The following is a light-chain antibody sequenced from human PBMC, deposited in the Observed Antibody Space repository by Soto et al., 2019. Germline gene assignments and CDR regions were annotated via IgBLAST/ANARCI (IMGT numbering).Light chain of an antibody. Sequence: QLVLPQPASVSGSPGQSITISCTGTSSDIGGYNSVSWYQHHPGKAPKLMIYAVGDRPSGDSNRFSGSKSGNTASLTISGLQAEDEAVYYCGSYTSSSTPVVCGGGTKITVL. CDR2: AVG. J-gene: IGLJ2*01. CDR3: GSYTSSSTPVV. CDR1: SSDIGGYNS. V-gene: IGLV2-14*03.